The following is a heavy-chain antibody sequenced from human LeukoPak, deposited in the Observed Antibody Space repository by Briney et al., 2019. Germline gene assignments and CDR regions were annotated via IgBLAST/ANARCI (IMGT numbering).Heavy chain of an antibody. CDR1: GGSISGYY. J-gene: IGHJ4*02. D-gene: IGHD6-19*01. CDR3: ARERKRLAVAGTWDY. V-gene: IGHV4-4*07. CDR2: IYTSGST. Sequence: LETLSLTCTVSGGSISGYYWSWIRQPAGKGLEWIGRIYTSGSTNYNPSLKSRVTMSVDTSKNQFSLKLSSVTAADTAVYYCARERKRLAVAGTWDYWGQGTLVTVSS.